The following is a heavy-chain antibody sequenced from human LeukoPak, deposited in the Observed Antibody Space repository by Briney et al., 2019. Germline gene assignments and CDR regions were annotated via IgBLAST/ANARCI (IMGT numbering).Heavy chain of an antibody. Sequence: GGSLRLSCAASGCTFSSYAMHWVRQAPGKGLEYVSAISSNGGSTYYANSVKGRFTISRDNSKNTLYLQMGSLRAEDMAVYYCARAYVPAAMWGGFDYWGQGTLVTVSS. CDR3: ARAYVPAAMWGGFDY. D-gene: IGHD2-2*01. V-gene: IGHV3-64*01. J-gene: IGHJ4*02. CDR2: ISSNGGST. CDR1: GCTFSSYA.